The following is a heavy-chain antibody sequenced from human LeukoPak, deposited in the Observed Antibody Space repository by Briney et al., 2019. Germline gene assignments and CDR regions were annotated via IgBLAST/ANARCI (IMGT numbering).Heavy chain of an antibody. D-gene: IGHD3-22*01. Sequence: GGSLRLSCAASGFTFSGYTMSWVRQAPGKGLEWVSAISGGGGKTYYADSVKGRFTISRDNSKGTLYLQMNSLGAEDSALYYCARDFYDSSGYYYDYWGQGTLVTVSS. J-gene: IGHJ4*02. CDR3: ARDFYDSSGYYYDY. CDR2: ISGGGGKT. CDR1: GFTFSGYT. V-gene: IGHV3-23*01.